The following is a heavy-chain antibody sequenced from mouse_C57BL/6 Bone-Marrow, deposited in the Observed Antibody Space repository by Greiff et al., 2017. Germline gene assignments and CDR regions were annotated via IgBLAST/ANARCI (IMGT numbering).Heavy chain of an antibody. CDR1: GFTFSDFY. V-gene: IGHV7-1*01. D-gene: IGHD2-4*01. J-gene: IGHJ4*01. CDR3: ARDDYDGGDYAMDY. Sequence: EVKLVESGGGLVQSGRSLRLSCATSGFTFSDFYMEWVRQAPGKGLEWIAASRNKANDYTTEYSASVKGRFIVSRDTSQSILYLQMNALLAEDTAIYYCARDDYDGGDYAMDYWGQGTSVTVSS. CDR2: SRNKANDYTT.